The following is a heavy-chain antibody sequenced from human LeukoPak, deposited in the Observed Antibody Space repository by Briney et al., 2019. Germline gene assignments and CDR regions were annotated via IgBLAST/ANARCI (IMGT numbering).Heavy chain of an antibody. J-gene: IGHJ4*02. D-gene: IGHD3-22*01. CDR1: GFTFSNHW. V-gene: IGHV3-7*01. CDR3: TRDLQYYDTSGYVAPLIDY. CDR2: IKQDGSLK. Sequence: GGSLRLSCPASGFTFSNHWMSWVRQAPGKGLEWVANIKQDGSLKYYVDSVKGRFTISRDNAENSLYLQLNSLRAEDTAVYYCTRDLQYYDTSGYVAPLIDYWGQGTLVTVSS.